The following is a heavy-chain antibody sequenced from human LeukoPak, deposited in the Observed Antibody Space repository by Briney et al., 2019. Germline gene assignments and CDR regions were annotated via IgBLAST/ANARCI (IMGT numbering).Heavy chain of an antibody. CDR1: GGSFSGDY. CDR2: INHSGST. D-gene: IGHD2-15*01. CDR3: AKIEAGSSRYCSGGSCYSGWFDP. J-gene: IGHJ5*02. V-gene: IGHV4-34*01. Sequence: TSETLSLTCAVYGGSFSGDYWSWIHQPPGKGLEWIGEINHSGSTNYNPSLKSRVTISVDTSKNQFSLKLRSVTAADTAVYYCAKIEAGSSRYCSGGSCYSGWFDPWGQGTLVTVSS.